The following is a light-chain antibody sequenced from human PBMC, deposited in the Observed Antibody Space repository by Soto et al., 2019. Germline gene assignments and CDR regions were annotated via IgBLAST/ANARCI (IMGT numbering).Light chain of an antibody. J-gene: IGLJ2*01. Sequence: QSVLTQSPSASGSPGQSVTISCTGTSSDVGGYNFVSWYQQHPGKAPKLMIYEVSKRLSGVPDRFSGSKSGNTASLTVSGLQAEDEADYYCSSYSGSNNVLFGGGTKLTVL. V-gene: IGLV2-8*01. CDR2: EVS. CDR1: SSDVGGYNF. CDR3: SSYSGSNNVL.